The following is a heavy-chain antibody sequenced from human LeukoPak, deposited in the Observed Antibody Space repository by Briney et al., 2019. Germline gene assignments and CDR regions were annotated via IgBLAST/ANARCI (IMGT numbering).Heavy chain of an antibody. V-gene: IGHV1-18*01. D-gene: IGHD6-19*01. J-gene: IGHJ4*02. Sequence: ASVKVSCKASGYDXTSVGITRVRQAPGQGLEWMVWISPYNGNTRYVQKLQGRVTMTTDTSTSTAYMELRSLRFDDTAVYYCARAGSGSGWYFDYWGQGTLVTVSS. CDR1: GYDXTSVG. CDR2: ISPYNGNT. CDR3: ARAGSGSGWYFDY.